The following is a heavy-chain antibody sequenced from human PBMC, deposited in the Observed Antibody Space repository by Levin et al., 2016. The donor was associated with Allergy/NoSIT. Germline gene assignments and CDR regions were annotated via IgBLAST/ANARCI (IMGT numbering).Heavy chain of an antibody. CDR2: INPNSGGT. CDR3: ARSGDDYTNSARDYMDV. D-gene: IGHD4-11*01. V-gene: IGHV1-69*01. Sequence: WVRQAPGQGLEWMGRINPNSGGTNYAQKFQGRVTFTADESTHTAYMELTSLRSEDTAVYYCARSGDDYTNSARDYMDVWGKGTTVTVSS. J-gene: IGHJ6*03.